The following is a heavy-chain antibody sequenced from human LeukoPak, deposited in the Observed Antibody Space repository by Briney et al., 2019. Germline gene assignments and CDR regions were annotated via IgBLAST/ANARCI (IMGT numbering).Heavy chain of an antibody. CDR1: GGTFSSYA. D-gene: IGHD6-13*01. J-gene: IGHJ4*02. CDR2: ISAYNGNT. V-gene: IGHV1-18*01. CDR3: ARHIAAAGPGYFDY. Sequence: GSSVKVSCKASGGTFSSYAISWVRQAPGQGLEWMGWISAYNGNTNYAQKLQGRVTMTTDTSTSTAYMELRSLRSDDTAVYYCARHIAAAGPGYFDYWGQGTLVTVSS.